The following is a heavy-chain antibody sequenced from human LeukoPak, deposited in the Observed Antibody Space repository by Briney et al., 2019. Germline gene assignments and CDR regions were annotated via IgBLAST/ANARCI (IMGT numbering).Heavy chain of an antibody. Sequence: SETLSLTCSVSGYSISSGYYWGWIRQPPGKGLEWIGTIYHSGTTFYNPSLQSRVTVSLDTSKNQFSLKLSSVTAADTAVHYCAREVRSAWASFDSWGQGTLVTVSS. J-gene: IGHJ5*01. CDR2: IYHSGTT. D-gene: IGHD1-26*01. CDR1: GYSISSGYY. V-gene: IGHV4-38-2*02. CDR3: AREVRSAWASFDS.